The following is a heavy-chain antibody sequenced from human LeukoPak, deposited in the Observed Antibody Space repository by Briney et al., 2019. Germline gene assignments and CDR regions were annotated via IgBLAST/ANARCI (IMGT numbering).Heavy chain of an antibody. CDR3: AKGAILGWYSSSWRRIAFDI. CDR1: GFTFSSYG. D-gene: IGHD6-13*01. J-gene: IGHJ3*02. Sequence: GSLRLSCSASGFTFSSYGMHWVRQAPGKGLEWVAVIWYDGSNKYYADSVKGRFTISRDNSKNTLYLQMNSLRAEDTAVYYCAKGAILGWYSSSWRRIAFDIWGQGTMVTVSS. V-gene: IGHV3-33*06. CDR2: IWYDGSNK.